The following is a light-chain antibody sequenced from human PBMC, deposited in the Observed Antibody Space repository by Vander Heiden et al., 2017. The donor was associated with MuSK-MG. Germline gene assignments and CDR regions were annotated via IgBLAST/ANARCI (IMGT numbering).Light chain of an antibody. CDR3: QQYYSYPWT. CDR1: QCISSY. CDR2: AAS. V-gene: IGKV1-8*01. J-gene: IGKJ1*01. Sequence: AIPMTQSPSLLSASTGDRVTITCRASQCISSYLAWYQQKPGAAPKLLIYAASTLQSGVPSRFSGSGSGTDFTLTISCLQSEDFATYYCQQYYSYPWTFGQGTTVEIK.